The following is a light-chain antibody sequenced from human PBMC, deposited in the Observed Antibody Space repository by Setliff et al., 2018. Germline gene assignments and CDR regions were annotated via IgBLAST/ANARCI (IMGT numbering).Light chain of an antibody. V-gene: IGLV2-14*01. J-gene: IGLJ1*01. CDR1: SSDVGGYDY. CDR2: DVT. CDR3: SSYKNTNKNV. Sequence: QSVLTQPAAVSRSPGQSITISCTGTSSDVGGYDYVSWYQQHPGKAPKLIIYDVTKRPSGASSRFSGSKSGNTASLTISGLQAEDEADYFCSSYKNTNKNVFGTGTKGTVL.